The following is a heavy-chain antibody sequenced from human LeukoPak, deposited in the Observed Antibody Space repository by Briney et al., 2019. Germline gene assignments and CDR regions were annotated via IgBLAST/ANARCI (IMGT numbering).Heavy chain of an antibody. Sequence: ASVKVSCKASGYTFTSYDINWVRQATGQGLEWKGWMNPNSGNTGYAQKFQGRVTVTRNTSISTAYMELSSLRSEDTAVYYCARGPRIQPPRHDFDYWGQGTLVTVSS. CDR1: GYTFTSYD. CDR2: MNPNSGNT. V-gene: IGHV1-8*01. CDR3: ARGPRIQPPRHDFDY. D-gene: IGHD5-18*01. J-gene: IGHJ4*02.